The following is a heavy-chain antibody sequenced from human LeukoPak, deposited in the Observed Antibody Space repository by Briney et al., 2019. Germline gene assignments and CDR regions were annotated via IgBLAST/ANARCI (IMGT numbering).Heavy chain of an antibody. D-gene: IGHD3-10*01. CDR2: IYATDLT. V-gene: IGHV4-4*07. Sequence: PSETLSLTCTVSGRSIRSVYWNWIRQSAGKGLEWIGRIYATDLTNYNPSLKSRVTLSVDMSKNELSLTLKSVTAADTAVYYCARGFGSGTSPIDLWGQGALVTASS. CDR3: ARGFGSGTSPIDL. J-gene: IGHJ5*02. CDR1: GRSIRSVY.